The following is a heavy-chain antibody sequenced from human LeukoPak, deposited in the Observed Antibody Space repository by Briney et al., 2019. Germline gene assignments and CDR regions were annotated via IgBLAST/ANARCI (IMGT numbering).Heavy chain of an antibody. CDR3: ARGRSIAARPGYFQH. CDR1: GYIISSYY. Sequence: ASVKVSCKASGYIISSYYIHWVRQAPGQGLEWMGIISPSGGGTSYAQRFQGRVSVARDTSTNTVYMELSGLRSEDTAVYYCARGRSIAARPGYFQHWGQGTLVTVSS. CDR2: ISPSGGGT. V-gene: IGHV1-46*01. J-gene: IGHJ1*01. D-gene: IGHD6-6*01.